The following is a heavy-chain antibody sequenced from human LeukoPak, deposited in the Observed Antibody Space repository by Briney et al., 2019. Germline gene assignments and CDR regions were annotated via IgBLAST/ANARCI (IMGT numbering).Heavy chain of an antibody. Sequence: SETLSLTCTVSGGSISSYYWSWIRQPPGKGLEWIGYIYYSGSTNYNPSLKSRVTISVDTSKNQFSLKLSSVTAADTAVYYCARHSEQQLVLDYWGQGTLVTVSS. CDR3: ARHSEQQLVLDY. CDR1: GGSISSYY. D-gene: IGHD6-13*01. V-gene: IGHV4-59*08. CDR2: IYYSGST. J-gene: IGHJ4*02.